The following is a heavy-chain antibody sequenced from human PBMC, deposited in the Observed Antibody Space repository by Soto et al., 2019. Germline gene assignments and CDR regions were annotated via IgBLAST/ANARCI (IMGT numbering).Heavy chain of an antibody. D-gene: IGHD3-16*01. Sequence: PGGPLRLSCRASGFTFKSYVMSWVLQCPGKGLEWVSATSGSGGSTYYADSVRGRFTISRDNSKNTLYLQMNSLRAEDTAIYYCAKDEDDYVWGTYRLDYFDDWGQGA. CDR2: TSGSGGST. CDR1: GFTFKSYV. CDR3: AKDEDDYVWGTYRLDYFDD. V-gene: IGHV3-23*01. J-gene: IGHJ4*02.